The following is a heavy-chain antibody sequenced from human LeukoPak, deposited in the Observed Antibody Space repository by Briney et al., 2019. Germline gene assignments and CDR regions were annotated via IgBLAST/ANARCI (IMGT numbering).Heavy chain of an antibody. Sequence: GGSLRLSCAASGFTFSSYSMNWVRQAPGKGLEWLANIKQDGSEKYYVDSVKGRFTISRDNAKKSLYLQMNSLRAEDTAVYYCARVGEWELHAYFDYWGQGTLVTVSS. V-gene: IGHV3-7*01. CDR3: ARVGEWELHAYFDY. CDR2: IKQDGSEK. J-gene: IGHJ4*02. CDR1: GFTFSSYS. D-gene: IGHD1-26*01.